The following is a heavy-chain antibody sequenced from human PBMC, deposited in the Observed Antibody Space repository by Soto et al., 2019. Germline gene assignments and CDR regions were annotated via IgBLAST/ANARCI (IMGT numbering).Heavy chain of an antibody. CDR2: ISGSGGSR. J-gene: IGHJ2*01. D-gene: IGHD4-17*01. V-gene: IGHV3-23*01. CDR1: GFTFSSYA. CDR3: AKRTVGWYFDL. Sequence: EVQLLESGGGLVQPGGSLRLSCAASGFTFSSYAMNWVRQAPGKGLEWVSVISGSGGSRYYADAVKGRFTISRDNSKNTRYLQMNSLRAEDTAVYYCAKRTVGWYFDLWGRGTLVTVSS.